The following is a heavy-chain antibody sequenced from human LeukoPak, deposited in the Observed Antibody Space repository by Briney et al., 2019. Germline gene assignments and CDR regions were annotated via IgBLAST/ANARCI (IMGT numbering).Heavy chain of an antibody. Sequence: GASVKVSCKASGYTFTSYGISWVRQAPGQGLEWMGWISGYNGNTNYAQKLQGRVTMTTDTSTSTAYMELRSLRSDDTAVYYCARTRSEGLLRQGAAFDIWGQGTMVTVSS. CDR2: ISGYNGNT. CDR1: GYTFTSYG. J-gene: IGHJ3*02. V-gene: IGHV1-18*01. D-gene: IGHD3-22*01. CDR3: ARTRSEGLLRQGAAFDI.